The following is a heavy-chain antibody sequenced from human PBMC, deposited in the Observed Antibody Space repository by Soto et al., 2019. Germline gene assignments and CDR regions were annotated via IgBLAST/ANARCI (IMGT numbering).Heavy chain of an antibody. J-gene: IGHJ4*02. Sequence: QVQLVESGGGLVKPGGSLRLSCAASGFTFSDYYMSWIRQAPGKGLEWVSYISASSSYTNYADSVKGRFTISRDNAKKSLYLQMNSLRAEDTAVYYCARDHQRYSGYDYVDYWGQGTLVTVSS. CDR2: ISASSSYT. V-gene: IGHV3-11*05. D-gene: IGHD5-12*01. CDR1: GFTFSDYY. CDR3: ARDHQRYSGYDYVDY.